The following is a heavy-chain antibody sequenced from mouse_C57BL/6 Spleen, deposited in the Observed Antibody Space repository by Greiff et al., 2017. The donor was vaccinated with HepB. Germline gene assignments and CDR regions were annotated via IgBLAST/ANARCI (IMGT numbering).Heavy chain of an antibody. V-gene: IGHV1-72*01. CDR1: GYTFTSYW. J-gene: IGHJ4*01. CDR3: ARWGVLYAMYY. Sequence: LQPGAELVKPGASVKLSCKASGYTFTSYWMHWVKQRPGRGLEWIGRIDSNSGGTKYNEKFKSKATLTVDKPSSTAYMQLSSLTSEDSAVYYCARWGVLYAMYYWGQGTSVTVSS. CDR2: IDSNSGGT.